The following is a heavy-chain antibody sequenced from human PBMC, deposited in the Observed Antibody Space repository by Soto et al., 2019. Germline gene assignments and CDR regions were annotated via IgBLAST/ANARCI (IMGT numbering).Heavy chain of an antibody. D-gene: IGHD2-15*01. CDR3: ARLIGDCIRGSCHGHCALGV. CDR2: VYYGGRS. V-gene: IGHV4-39*02. Sequence: QLQLQESGPGLVKPSETLSLTCTVSSAPVSSTTYTWGWIRQPPGKGLEWVASVYYGGRSYYNPSTTXQLTLSVGTSNXRXSVXMAAGTAAVTAVYYWARLIGDCIRGSCHGHCALGVGGQGPTVTVSS. CDR1: SAPVSSTTYT. J-gene: IGHJ6*02.